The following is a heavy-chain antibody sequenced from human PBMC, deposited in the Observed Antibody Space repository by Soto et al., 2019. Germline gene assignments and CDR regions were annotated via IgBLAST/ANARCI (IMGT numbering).Heavy chain of an antibody. J-gene: IGHJ5*02. V-gene: IGHV4-31*03. CDR1: GGSISSGGYY. CDR2: IYYSGST. D-gene: IGHD3-16*01. CDR3: ARDAPGNDYVWGIASMGWFDP. Sequence: QVQLQESGPGLVKPSQTLSLTCTVSGGSISSGGYYWSWIRQHPGKGLEWIGYIYYSGSTYYNPYLKSRVTISVDTSKNQFSLKLSSVTAADTAVYYCARDAPGNDYVWGIASMGWFDPWGQGTLVTVSS.